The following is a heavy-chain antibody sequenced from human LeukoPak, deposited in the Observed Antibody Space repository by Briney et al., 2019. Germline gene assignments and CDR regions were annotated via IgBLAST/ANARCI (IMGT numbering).Heavy chain of an antibody. J-gene: IGHJ2*01. CDR3: ARGGRSLVAAQFDL. CDR2: INHSGST. D-gene: IGHD2-15*01. Sequence: SETLSLTCAVYGGSFSGYYWSCIRRPPGNGLEWIGEINHSGSTNYNPSLKSRVTISVDTSKNQFSLKLSSVTAADTAVYYCARGGRSLVAAQFDLWGRGTLVTVSS. CDR1: GGSFSGYY. V-gene: IGHV4-34*01.